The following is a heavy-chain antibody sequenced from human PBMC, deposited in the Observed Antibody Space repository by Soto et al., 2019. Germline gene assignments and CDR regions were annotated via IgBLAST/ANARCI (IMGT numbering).Heavy chain of an antibody. CDR1: GYSFSSYG. Sequence: QAQLVQSGAEVKKPGASVKVSCKASGYSFSSYGITWVRQAPGQGLEWLGWISPYNDDTKYAQRLQGRDTMTTDTSTITAYMDIRGLRSDDTAIYYCARGGYYDSSGARNYHYYGMDVWGQGTTVTVSS. J-gene: IGHJ6*02. CDR2: ISPYNDDT. V-gene: IGHV1-18*01. D-gene: IGHD3-22*01. CDR3: ARGGYYDSSGARNYHYYGMDV.